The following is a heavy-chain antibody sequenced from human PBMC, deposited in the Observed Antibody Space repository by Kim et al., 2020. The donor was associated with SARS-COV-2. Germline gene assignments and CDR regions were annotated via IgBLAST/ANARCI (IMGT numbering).Heavy chain of an antibody. D-gene: IGHD3-9*01. CDR1: GGSISSYY. V-gene: IGHV4-59*13. J-gene: IGHJ6*01. Sequence: SETLSLTCTVSGGSISSYYWSWIRQPPGKGLEWIGYIYYSGSTNYNPSLKSRVTISVDTSKNQFSLKLSSVTAADTAVYYCARTSYDIFTGYHYGMDVWG. CDR2: IYYSGST. CDR3: ARTSYDIFTGYHYGMDV.